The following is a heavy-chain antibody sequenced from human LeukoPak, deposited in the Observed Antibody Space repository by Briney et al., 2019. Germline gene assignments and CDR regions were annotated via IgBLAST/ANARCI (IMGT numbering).Heavy chain of an antibody. D-gene: IGHD2-15*01. CDR3: ARGALYCSGGSCLQFFY. J-gene: IGHJ4*02. CDR1: GGSFSGYY. Sequence: SETLSLTCAVYGGSFSGYYWSWIRQPPGKGLEWIGEINHSGSTNYNPSLKSRVTISVDTSKNQFSLKLSSVTAADTAVYYCARGALYCSGGSCLQFFYWGQGTLVTVSS. V-gene: IGHV4-34*01. CDR2: INHSGST.